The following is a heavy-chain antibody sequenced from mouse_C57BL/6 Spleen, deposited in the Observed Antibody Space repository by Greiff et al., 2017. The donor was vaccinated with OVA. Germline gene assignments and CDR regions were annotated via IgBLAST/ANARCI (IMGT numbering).Heavy chain of an antibody. D-gene: IGHD2-5*01. CDR1: GYTFTDYE. CDR2: IDPETGGT. V-gene: IGHV1-15*01. J-gene: IGHJ3*01. CDR3: TRWSLYSNYVGFAY. Sequence: VKLMESGAELVRPGASVTLSCKASGYTFTDYEMHWVKQTPVHGLEWIGAIDPETGGTAYNQKFKGKAILTADKSSSTAYMELRSLTSEDSAVYYCTRWSLYSNYVGFAYWGQGTLVTVSA.